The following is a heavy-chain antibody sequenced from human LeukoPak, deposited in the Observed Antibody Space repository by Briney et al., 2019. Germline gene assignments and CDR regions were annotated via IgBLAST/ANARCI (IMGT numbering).Heavy chain of an antibody. J-gene: IGHJ3*02. D-gene: IGHD1-7*01. CDR1: GGSISSYY. CDR2: IYYSGST. Sequence: PSETLSLTCTVSGGSISSYYWSWIRQPPGKGLEWIGYIYYSGSTNYNPSLKSRVTISVDTSKNQFSLKLSSVTAADTAVYYCAKDHLGRSNWNYGDAFDMWGQGTMVTVSS. CDR3: AKDHLGRSNWNYGDAFDM. V-gene: IGHV4-59*01.